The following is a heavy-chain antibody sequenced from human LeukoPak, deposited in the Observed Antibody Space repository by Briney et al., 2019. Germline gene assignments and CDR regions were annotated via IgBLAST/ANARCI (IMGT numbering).Heavy chain of an antibody. CDR1: GGSISSYY. J-gene: IGHJ4*02. Sequence: SETLSLTCTVSGGSISSYYWGWIRQPPGKGLEWIGSIYYSGSTYYNPSLKSRVTIFVDTSKNQFSLNLSSVTAADTAVYYCASAGTQGYYFDYWGQGSLVTVSS. D-gene: IGHD1-1*01. CDR3: ASAGTQGYYFDY. V-gene: IGHV4-39*07. CDR2: IYYSGST.